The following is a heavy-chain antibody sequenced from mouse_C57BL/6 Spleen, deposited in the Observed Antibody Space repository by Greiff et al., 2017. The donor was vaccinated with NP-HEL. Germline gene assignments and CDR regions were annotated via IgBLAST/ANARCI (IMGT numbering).Heavy chain of an antibody. V-gene: IGHV1-85*01. J-gene: IGHJ2*01. CDR1: GYTFTSYD. CDR2: IYPRDGST. Sequence: VMLVESGPELVKPGASVKLSCKASGYTFTSYDINWVKQRPGQGLEWIGWIYPRDGSTKYNEKFKGKATLTVDTSSSTAYMELHSLTSEDSAVYFCASPTFDYWGQGTTLTVSS. CDR3: ASPTFDY.